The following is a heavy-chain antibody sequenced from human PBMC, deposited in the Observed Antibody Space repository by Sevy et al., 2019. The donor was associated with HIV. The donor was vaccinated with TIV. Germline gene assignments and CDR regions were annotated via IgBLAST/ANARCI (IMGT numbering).Heavy chain of an antibody. J-gene: IGHJ4*02. CDR1: GFTFSSYG. Sequence: GGSLRLSCAASGFTFSSYGMHWVRQAPGKGLEWVAVIWYDGSNKYYADSVKGRFTISRDNSKNTLYLQMNSLRAEDTAVYYCASDHSGDITGTTWAYWGQGTLVTVSS. CDR3: ASDHSGDITGTTWAY. D-gene: IGHD1-7*01. CDR2: IWYDGSNK. V-gene: IGHV3-33*08.